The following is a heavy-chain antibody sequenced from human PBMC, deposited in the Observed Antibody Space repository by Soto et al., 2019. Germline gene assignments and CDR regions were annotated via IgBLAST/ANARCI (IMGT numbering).Heavy chain of an antibody. CDR1: GVSVCSYW. J-gene: IGHJ6*02. CDR2: INQDGSQK. V-gene: IGHV3-7*01. Sequence: PGWSPGISCAACGVSVCSYWMTWVLQEPGKGLEWVANINQDGSQKYYVDSVKGRFTISRDNAKNSLYLQMNSLRAEDTAVYYCARGRNSSSWYFPGYYYGMDVWGPGPAVTAP. D-gene: IGHD6-13*01. CDR3: ARGRNSSSWYFPGYYYGMDV.